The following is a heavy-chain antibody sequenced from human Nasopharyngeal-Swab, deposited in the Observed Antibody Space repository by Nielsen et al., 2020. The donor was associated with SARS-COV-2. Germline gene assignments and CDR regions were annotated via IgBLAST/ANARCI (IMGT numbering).Heavy chain of an antibody. CDR2: ISSSGSTI. CDR3: ARDGYSSSSSYYYYYGMDV. Sequence: IRQCPGQGLERVSYISSSGSTIYYADSVKGRFTISRDNAKNSLYLQMNSLRAEDTAVYYCARDGYSSSSSYYYYYGMDVWGQGTTVTVSS. D-gene: IGHD6-6*01. J-gene: IGHJ6*02. V-gene: IGHV3-11*01.